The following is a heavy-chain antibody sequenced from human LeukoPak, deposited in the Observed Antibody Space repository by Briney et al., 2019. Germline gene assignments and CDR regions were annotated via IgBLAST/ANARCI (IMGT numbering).Heavy chain of an antibody. CDR1: GLSFSSYW. CDR3: ARDYDYFSGHNLDAYDI. D-gene: IGHD2-15*01. Sequence: PGGSLRLSCVASGLSFSSYWMTWVRQAPGKALEWVANIKEDGSAKSYVDSVKGRFTISRDNAKNSLYLQMDSLRVEDTAVYYCARDYDYFSGHNLDAYDIWGQGTTVTVSS. V-gene: IGHV3-7*01. CDR2: IKEDGSAK. J-gene: IGHJ3*02.